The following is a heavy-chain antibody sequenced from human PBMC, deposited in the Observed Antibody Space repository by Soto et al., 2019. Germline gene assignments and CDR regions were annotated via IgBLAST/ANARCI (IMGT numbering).Heavy chain of an antibody. D-gene: IGHD2-2*02. CDR2: ISSSGSTI. V-gene: IGHV3-11*01. CDR1: GFTFSDYY. CDR3: ARDPTLYRFAAHAFDI. J-gene: IGHJ3*02. Sequence: QVQLVESGGGLVKPGGSLRLSCAASGFTFSDYYMSWIRQAPGKGLEWVSYISSSGSTIYYADSVKGRFTISRDNAKNSLYLQMNGLRAEDTAVYYCARDPTLYRFAAHAFDIWGQGTMVTVSS.